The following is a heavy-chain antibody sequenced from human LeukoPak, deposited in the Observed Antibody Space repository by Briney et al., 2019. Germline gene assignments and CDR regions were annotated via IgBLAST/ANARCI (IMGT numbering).Heavy chain of an antibody. Sequence: GGSLRLSCEASGFTFRTHSMNWVRQAPGKGLEWVSSITKSSTYVYYADLVKGRFTISRDNANNSLFLQMNNLGVDDTGVYYCARGSGVHVWGQGTLVLVSS. V-gene: IGHV3-21*04. CDR2: ITKSSTYV. D-gene: IGHD3-10*01. J-gene: IGHJ4*02. CDR3: ARGSGVHV. CDR1: GFTFRTHS.